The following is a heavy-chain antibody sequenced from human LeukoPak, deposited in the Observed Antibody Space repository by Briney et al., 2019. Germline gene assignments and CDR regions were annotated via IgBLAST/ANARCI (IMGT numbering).Heavy chain of an antibody. CDR2: IRYDGSNK. D-gene: IGHD3-16*01. CDR1: GFTFSSYG. V-gene: IGHV3-30*02. Sequence: GGSLRLSCAASGFTFSSYGMHWVRQAPGKGLEWVAFIRYDGSNKYYADSVKGRFTISRDNSKNTLYLQMNSLRAEDTAVYYCAKDLYYDYVWGTNGGGYWGQGTLVTVSS. J-gene: IGHJ4*02. CDR3: AKDLYYDYVWGTNGGGY.